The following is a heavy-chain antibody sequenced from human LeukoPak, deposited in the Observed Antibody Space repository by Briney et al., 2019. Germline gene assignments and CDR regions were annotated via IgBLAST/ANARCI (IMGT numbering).Heavy chain of an antibody. V-gene: IGHV3-23*01. Sequence: GGSLRLSCAASRFTFSNYAMIWVRHAPGRGLEWVSAIRSGGGNTLYADSVKGRFTVSRDNSKDTLFLQMNNMRAEDTAVYYCARDPSCDYVGAFEMWGQGTKVTVS. CDR2: IRSGGGNT. J-gene: IGHJ3*02. CDR3: ARDPSCDYVGAFEM. CDR1: RFTFSNYA. D-gene: IGHD4-17*01.